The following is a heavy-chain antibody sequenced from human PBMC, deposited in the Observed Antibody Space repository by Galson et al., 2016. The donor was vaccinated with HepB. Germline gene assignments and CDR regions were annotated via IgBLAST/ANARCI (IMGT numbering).Heavy chain of an antibody. J-gene: IGHJ6*02. CDR2: IWHDGSKR. Sequence: SLRLSCAAPGFIFRSYGMHWVRQAPGKGLEWLAVIWHDGSKRYHSESVKGRFTISRDNSNNTLHLQMNSLRVEDSAVYHFARGGFCNITSCWGLMDVWGQGTTVTVSS. V-gene: IGHV3-33*08. CDR3: ARGGFCNITSCWGLMDV. D-gene: IGHD2/OR15-2a*01. CDR1: GFIFRSYG.